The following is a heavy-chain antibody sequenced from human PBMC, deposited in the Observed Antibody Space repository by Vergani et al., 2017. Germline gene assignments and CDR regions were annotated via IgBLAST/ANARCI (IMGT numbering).Heavy chain of an antibody. V-gene: IGHV3-53*04. Sequence: EVQLVESGGGLVQPGGSLRLSCAASGFTVSSNYMSWVRQAPGKGLEWVSVIYSGGSTYYADSVKGRFTISRHNSKNTRYLQMNSLRAEDTAVYYCARDADMVRGKDWGQGTLVTVSS. CDR1: GFTVSSNY. CDR2: IYSGGST. J-gene: IGHJ4*02. CDR3: ARDADMVRGKD. D-gene: IGHD3-10*01.